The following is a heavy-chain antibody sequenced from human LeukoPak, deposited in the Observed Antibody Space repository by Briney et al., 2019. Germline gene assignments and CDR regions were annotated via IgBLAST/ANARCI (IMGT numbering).Heavy chain of an antibody. D-gene: IGHD2/OR15-2a*01. CDR1: GDSVSSNSAA. Sequence: SQILSLTCVISGDSVSSNSAAWNWIRQSPSRGLEWLGRTYYRSKWYNDYAVSVKSRITINPDTSKNQFSLQLNSVTPEDTAVYYCARDGSHPRILPFDPWGQGTLVTVSS. J-gene: IGHJ5*02. V-gene: IGHV6-1*01. CDR3: ARDGSHPRILPFDP. CDR2: TYYRSKWYN.